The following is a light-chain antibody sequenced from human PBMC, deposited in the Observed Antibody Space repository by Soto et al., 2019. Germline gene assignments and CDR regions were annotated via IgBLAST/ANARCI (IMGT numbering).Light chain of an antibody. Sequence: QSVLTQPASVSGSPGQSITISCSGTSSDVGNYNLVSWYQQHPGKAPKLMIYEVNKRPSGVSNRFSGSKSGNTASLTISGLQAEDEADYFCCSYAGSSTYVFGTATKVTVL. CDR3: CSYAGSSTYV. V-gene: IGLV2-23*02. CDR1: SSDVGNYNL. CDR2: EVN. J-gene: IGLJ1*01.